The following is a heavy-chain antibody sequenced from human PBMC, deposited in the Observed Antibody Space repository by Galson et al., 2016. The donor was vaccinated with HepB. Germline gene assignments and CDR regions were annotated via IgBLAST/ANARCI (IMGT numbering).Heavy chain of an antibody. CDR1: EYRFTSYW. D-gene: IGHD6-13*01. CDR2: IYPGDSDI. V-gene: IGHV5-51*01. Sequence: CKGSEYRFTSYWIGWVRQMPGKGLEWMGIIYPGDSDIKYSPSFQGQVTISADKSISTAYLQWSSLKASDTAMYYCARQTAAGTIDYYYYGMDVWGQGTTVTVSS. J-gene: IGHJ6*02. CDR3: ARQTAAGTIDYYYYGMDV.